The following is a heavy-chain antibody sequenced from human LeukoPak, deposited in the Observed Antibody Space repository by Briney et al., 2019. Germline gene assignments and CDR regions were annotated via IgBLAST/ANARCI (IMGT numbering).Heavy chain of an antibody. V-gene: IGHV4-59*11. J-gene: IGHJ3*02. CDR1: GRSITSHY. CDR3: ARLLDNDSSGHPDAFDM. Sequence: PSETLSLTCPVSGRSITSHYWSWRRQPPGKGLEWIGFIYYSGTTNYNPSLQSRVTMSVDTSKNHFSLKLTSVTAADTGVDSCARLLDNDSSGHPDAFDMWGQGTMVTVSS. CDR2: IYYSGTT. D-gene: IGHD3-22*01.